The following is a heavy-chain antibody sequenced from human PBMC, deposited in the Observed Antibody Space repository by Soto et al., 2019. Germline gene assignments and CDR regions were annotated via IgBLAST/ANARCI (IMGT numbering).Heavy chain of an antibody. V-gene: IGHV4-30-2*01. CDR1: GGSISSGGYS. Sequence: SETLSLTCAVSGGSISSGGYSWSWIRQPPGKGLEWIGYIYHSGTTCYNPSLKSRVTISLDRSKSQFSLNLSSVTAADTAVYYCARDRGIDKWFDSWGQGTLGTVSS. D-gene: IGHD6-13*01. CDR3: ARDRGIDKWFDS. CDR2: IYHSGTT. J-gene: IGHJ5*01.